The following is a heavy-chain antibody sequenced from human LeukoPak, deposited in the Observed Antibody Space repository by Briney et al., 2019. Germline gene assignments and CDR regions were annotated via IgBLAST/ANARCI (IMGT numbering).Heavy chain of an antibody. CDR1: GFTFSSFG. Sequence: GGSLRLSCAASGFTFSSFGMHWVRQAPGKGLEWVAVIWSDGTNKYYAESVKGRFTISRDNSRNTLYLQMNSLRAEDTAVYYCSRGLDCSSTSCQTTLFDYWGQGTLVTVSS. CDR2: IWSDGTNK. J-gene: IGHJ4*02. V-gene: IGHV3-33*01. D-gene: IGHD2-2*01. CDR3: SRGLDCSSTSCQTTLFDY.